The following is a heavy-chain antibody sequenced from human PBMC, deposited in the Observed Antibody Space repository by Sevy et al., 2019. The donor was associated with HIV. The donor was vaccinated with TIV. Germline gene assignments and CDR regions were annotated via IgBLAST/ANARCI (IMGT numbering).Heavy chain of an antibody. CDR3: ASPLGRVVVTY. V-gene: IGHV1-2*02. J-gene: IGHJ4*02. D-gene: IGHD3-22*01. CDR2: VNPLSGAA. CDR1: GYTFTNYY. Sequence: ASVKVSCKASGYTFTNYYILWVRQAPGQGLEWMGWVNPLSGAAKSAQKFQDKVTMTRDTSIATAYMELNYLISDDTAVYYCASPLGRVVVTYWGQGTLVTVSS.